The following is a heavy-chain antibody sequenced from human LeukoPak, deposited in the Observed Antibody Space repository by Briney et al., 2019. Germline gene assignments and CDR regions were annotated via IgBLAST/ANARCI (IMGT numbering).Heavy chain of an antibody. CDR3: AKDDIELPGRLFDS. CDR2: IGGSDGST. J-gene: IGHJ5*01. D-gene: IGHD2/OR15-2a*01. CDR1: GFTFTNYA. Sequence: PGGSLRLSCAASGFTFTNYAMSWVRQAPGKGLEWLSAIGGSDGSTYYADSVKGRFTISRDNSRNTLYLQMNSLRAEDTAVYFCAKDDIELPGRLFDSWGQGTLVTVSS. V-gene: IGHV3-23*01.